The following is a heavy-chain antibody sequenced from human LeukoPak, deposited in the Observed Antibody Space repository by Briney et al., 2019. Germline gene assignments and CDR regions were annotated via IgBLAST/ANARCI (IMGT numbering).Heavy chain of an antibody. V-gene: IGHV4-38-2*02. CDR3: ARVAVVAAGADY. CDR2: IYHSGST. D-gene: IGHD6-13*01. Sequence: SETLSLTCTVSGYSISSGHYWGWIRQPPGKGLEWIGSIYHSGSTYYNPSLKSRVTISVDTSKNQFSLKLSSVTAADTAVYYCARVAVVAAGADYWGQGTLVAVSS. CDR1: GYSISSGHY. J-gene: IGHJ4*02.